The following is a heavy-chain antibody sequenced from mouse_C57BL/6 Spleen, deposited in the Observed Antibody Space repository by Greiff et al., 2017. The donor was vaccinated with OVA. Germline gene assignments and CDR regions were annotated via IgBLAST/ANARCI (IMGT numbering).Heavy chain of an antibody. CDR3: ASGGAQLRLLYAMDY. CDR2: INPSNGGT. D-gene: IGHD3-1*01. Sequence: QVQLQQSGTELVKPGASVKLSCKASGYTFTSYWMHWVKQRPGQGLEWIGNINPSNGGTNYNEKFKSKATLTVDKSSSTAYMQLSSLTSEDSAVYYCASGGAQLRLLYAMDYWGQGTSVTVSS. J-gene: IGHJ4*01. CDR1: GYTFTSYW. V-gene: IGHV1-53*01.